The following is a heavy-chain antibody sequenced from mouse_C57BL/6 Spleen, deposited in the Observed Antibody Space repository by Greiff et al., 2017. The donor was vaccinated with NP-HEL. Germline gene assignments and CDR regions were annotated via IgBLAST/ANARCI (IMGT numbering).Heavy chain of an antibody. CDR2: IYPGDGDT. J-gene: IGHJ2*01. D-gene: IGHD1-1*01. CDR1: GYAFSSPW. V-gene: IGHV1-82*01. CDR3: ARSGITTVSLDY. Sequence: VQRVESGPELVKPGASVKISCKASGYAFSSPWMNRVKQRPGKCLEWIGRIYPGDGDTNYNGKFKGKATLTADKSSSTAYRQLRSLTSEDSAVYCCARSGITTVSLDYWGQGTTLTVSS.